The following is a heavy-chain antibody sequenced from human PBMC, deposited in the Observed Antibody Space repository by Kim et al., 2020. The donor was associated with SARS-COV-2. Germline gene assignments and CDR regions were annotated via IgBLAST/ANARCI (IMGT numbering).Heavy chain of an antibody. CDR1: GGTFSSYA. CDR2: IIPIFGTA. V-gene: IGHV1-69*13. Sequence: SVKVSCKASGGTFSSYAISWVRQAPGQGLEWMGGIIPIFGTANYAQKFQGRVTITADESTSTAYMELSSLRSEDTAVYYCATLMITFGGVISGDYWGQGTLVTVSS. D-gene: IGHD3-16*01. J-gene: IGHJ4*02. CDR3: ATLMITFGGVISGDY.